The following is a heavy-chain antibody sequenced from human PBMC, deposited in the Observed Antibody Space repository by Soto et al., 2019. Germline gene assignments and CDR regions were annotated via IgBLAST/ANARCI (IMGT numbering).Heavy chain of an antibody. CDR3: ARVGFGELLSLSGGAGTRDWFDP. CDR1: GGTFSSYT. CDR2: IIPILGIA. D-gene: IGHD3-10*01. J-gene: IGHJ5*02. V-gene: IGHV1-69*02. Sequence: ASVKVSCKASGGTFSSYTISWVRQAPGQGLEWMGRIIPILGIANYAQKFQGRVTITADKSTSTAYMELSSLRSEDTAVYYCARVGFGELLSLSGGAGTRDWFDPWGQGTLVTVSS.